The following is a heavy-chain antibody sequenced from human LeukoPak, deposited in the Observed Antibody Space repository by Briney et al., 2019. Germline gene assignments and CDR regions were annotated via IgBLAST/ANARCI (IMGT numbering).Heavy chain of an antibody. CDR2: IYSSGTT. D-gene: IGHD1-26*01. CDR1: GGSINGYY. V-gene: IGHV4-59*01. Sequence: SETLSLTCIVSGGSINGYYWNWIRQPPGKGLEWIGYIYSSGTTNYNPSLKSRVTILVDTSKHQFSLKLTSVTAADTAMYYCARLRMWEVRYFAYWGQGTLVTVSS. CDR3: ARLRMWEVRYFAY. J-gene: IGHJ4*02.